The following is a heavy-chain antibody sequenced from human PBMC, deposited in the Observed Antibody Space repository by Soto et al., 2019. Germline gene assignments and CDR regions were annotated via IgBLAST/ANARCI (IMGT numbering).Heavy chain of an antibody. V-gene: IGHV1-8*02. CDR1: GDTFRSDA. J-gene: IGHJ4*02. CDR2: MQPSTGST. CDR3: ARGVSAGVDY. Sequence: ASVKVSCKASGDTFRSDAINWVRQTAGQGLEWMGWMQPSTGSTGYAQKFQGRVTMTSDTSINTAYMELTTLTSDDTAFYYCARGVSAGVDYWGQGTLVTVSS. D-gene: IGHD1-1*01.